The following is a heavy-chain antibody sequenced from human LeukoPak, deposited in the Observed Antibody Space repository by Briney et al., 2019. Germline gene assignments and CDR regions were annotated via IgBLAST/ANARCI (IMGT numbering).Heavy chain of an antibody. CDR1: GFTFGDYG. V-gene: IGHV3-49*03. D-gene: IGHD5-12*01. CDR3: SRAAGYDFILEY. Sequence: PGGSLRLSCTASGFTFGDYGMSWFRQAPGKGLDWVGFIRREAHDTTPQYGASVQGRFTISKDDSRRIAFLQMSSLKTEDTAVYYCSRAAGYDFILEYWGQGTLVTVSS. J-gene: IGHJ4*02. CDR2: IRREAHDTTP.